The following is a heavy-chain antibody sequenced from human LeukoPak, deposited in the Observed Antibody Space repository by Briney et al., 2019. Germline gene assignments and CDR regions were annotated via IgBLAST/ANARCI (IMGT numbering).Heavy chain of an antibody. CDR1: GFTFSSYS. Sequence: GGSLRLSCAASGFTFSSYSMIWVRQAPGKGLEWVSYISSSSSTIYYADSVKGRFTISRDNAKNSLYLQMNSLRAEDTAVYYCARDLRLVVPAAIDGGYWGQGTLVTVSS. CDR2: ISSSSSTI. D-gene: IGHD2-2*01. J-gene: IGHJ4*02. V-gene: IGHV3-48*01. CDR3: ARDLRLVVPAAIDGGY.